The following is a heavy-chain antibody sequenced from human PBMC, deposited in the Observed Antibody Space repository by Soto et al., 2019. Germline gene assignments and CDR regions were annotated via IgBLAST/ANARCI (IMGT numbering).Heavy chain of an antibody. CDR1: GGSISSGDYY. V-gene: IGHV4-30-4*01. Sequence: SETLSLTCTVSGGSISSGDYYWSWIRQPPGKGLEWIGYIYYSGSTYYNPSLKSRVTISVDTSKNQFSLKLSSVTAADTAVYYCARGLVTTPYYYYCGMDGWVQGTTVTVS. CDR2: IYYSGST. D-gene: IGHD4-4*01. J-gene: IGHJ6*02. CDR3: ARGLVTTPYYYYCGMDG.